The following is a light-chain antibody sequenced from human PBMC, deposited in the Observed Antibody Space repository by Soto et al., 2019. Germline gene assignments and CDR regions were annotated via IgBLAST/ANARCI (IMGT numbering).Light chain of an antibody. J-gene: IGKJ4*01. V-gene: IGKV3-11*01. Sequence: EVVLTQSPATLSLSPGERATLSCRASQRISRFLAWYQQKPGQAPRLLIYDASNRATGIPARFSGSGSGTDFTLTISSLEPGDSAIYYCQQRGNWTPLTFGGGTKVEIK. CDR2: DAS. CDR1: QRISRF. CDR3: QQRGNWTPLT.